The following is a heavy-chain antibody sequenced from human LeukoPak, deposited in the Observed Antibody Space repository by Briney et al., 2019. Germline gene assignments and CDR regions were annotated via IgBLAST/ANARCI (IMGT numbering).Heavy chain of an antibody. D-gene: IGHD3-10*01. Sequence: PSETLSLTCTVSGGSISSYYWSWIRQPAGKGLEWIGRIYTSGSTNHNPSLKSRVTMSVDTSKNQFSLKLSSVTAADTAVYYCARDGLLWFGELSAAFDIWGQGTMVTVSS. CDR3: ARDGLLWFGELSAAFDI. CDR1: GGSISSYY. CDR2: IYTSGST. J-gene: IGHJ3*02. V-gene: IGHV4-4*07.